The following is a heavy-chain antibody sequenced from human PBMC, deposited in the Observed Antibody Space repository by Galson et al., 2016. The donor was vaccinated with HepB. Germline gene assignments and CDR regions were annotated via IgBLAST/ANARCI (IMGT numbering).Heavy chain of an antibody. CDR2: ISSGSSYI. CDR3: ARDPSFGAYVSGFDI. CDR1: GFTFSSYS. J-gene: IGHJ3*02. V-gene: IGHV3-21*01. Sequence: SLRLSCAASGFTFSSYSMNWVRRAPGKGLEWVSSISSGSSYIYYADSVRGRFIISRDNAKNSLYLQMNSLRAGDTAVYYCARDPSFGAYVSGFDIWGQGTMVTVSS. D-gene: IGHD4-17*01.